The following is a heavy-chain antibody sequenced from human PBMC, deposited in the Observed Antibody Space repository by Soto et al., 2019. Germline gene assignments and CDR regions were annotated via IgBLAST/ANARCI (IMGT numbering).Heavy chain of an antibody. CDR2: IIPILGIA. J-gene: IGHJ5*02. D-gene: IGHD2-2*01. CDR3: ARVSCSSTSCFPGAYNWFDP. CDR1: GGTFSSYA. V-gene: IGHV1-69*10. Sequence: ASVKVSCKASGGTFSSYAISWVRQAPGQGLEWMGGIIPILGIANYAQKFQGRVTITAAKSTSTAYMELSSLRSEDPAVYYCARVSCSSTSCFPGAYNWFDPWGQGTLVTVSS.